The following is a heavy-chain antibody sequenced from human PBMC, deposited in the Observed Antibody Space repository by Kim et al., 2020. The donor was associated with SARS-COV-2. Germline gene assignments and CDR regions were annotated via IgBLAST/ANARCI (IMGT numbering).Heavy chain of an antibody. V-gene: IGHV4-59*01. CDR3: ARDLRLYSGSYYDI. J-gene: IGHJ3*02. CDR2: IYYSGST. D-gene: IGHD1-26*01. CDR1: GGSISSYY. Sequence: SETLSLTCTVSGGSISSYYWSWIRQPPGKGLEWIGYIYYSGSTNYNPSLKSRVTISVDTSKNQFSLKLSSVTAADTAVYYCARDLRLYSGSYYDIWGQGTMVTVSS.